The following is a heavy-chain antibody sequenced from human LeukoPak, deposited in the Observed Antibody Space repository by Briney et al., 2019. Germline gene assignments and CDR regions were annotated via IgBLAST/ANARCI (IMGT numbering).Heavy chain of an antibody. D-gene: IGHD6-13*01. CDR1: GYTFTRYY. Sequence: ASVKVSCKASGYTFTRYYMHWVRQAPGQGLEWMGIINPSGGSTSYAQKFQGRVTMTRDMSTSTVYMELRSLRSEDTAVYYCARTPRSDAGWFDPWGQGTLVTVSS. CDR2: INPSGGST. V-gene: IGHV1-46*01. CDR3: ARTPRSDAGWFDP. J-gene: IGHJ5*02.